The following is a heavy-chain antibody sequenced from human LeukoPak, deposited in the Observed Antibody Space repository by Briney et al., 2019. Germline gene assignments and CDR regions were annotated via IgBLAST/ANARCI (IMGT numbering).Heavy chain of an antibody. CDR1: GYSISSGYY. V-gene: IGHV4-38-2*02. J-gene: IGHJ5*02. D-gene: IGHD2-2*02. Sequence: PSETLSLTCTVSGYSISSGYYWGWIRQPPGKGLEWIGSIYHSGSTYYNPSLKSRVTISVDTSKNQFSLKLSSVTAADTAVYYCARNIVVVPAAINWFYPWGQGNLVTVSS. CDR2: IYHSGST. CDR3: ARNIVVVPAAINWFYP.